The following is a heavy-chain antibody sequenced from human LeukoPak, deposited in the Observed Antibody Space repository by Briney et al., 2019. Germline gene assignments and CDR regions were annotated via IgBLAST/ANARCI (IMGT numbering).Heavy chain of an antibody. V-gene: IGHV1-46*01. CDR1: GYTFTSYY. Sequence: ASVTVSCKASGYTFTSYYIHWVRQAPGQGLEWMGMINPSGGAPSFAQKFQDRVTMTTDTSTSTAYMEVSSLRSEDTAVYYCARKVYASNDYYYEYYLDYWGQGTLVTVSS. CDR2: INPSGGAP. D-gene: IGHD3-22*01. CDR3: ARKVYASNDYYYEYYLDY. J-gene: IGHJ4*02.